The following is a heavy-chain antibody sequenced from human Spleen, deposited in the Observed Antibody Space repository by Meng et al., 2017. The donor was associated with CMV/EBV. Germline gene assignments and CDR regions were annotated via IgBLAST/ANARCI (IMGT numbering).Heavy chain of an antibody. CDR1: GFTFSSYE. CDR2: ISSSGSTI. D-gene: IGHD7-27*01. Sequence: GGSLRLSCAASGFTFSSYEMNWVRQAPGKGLEWVSYISSSGSTIYYADSVKGRFTISRDNGKNTLYLQMDSLRAEDSAVYFCARGRLSGGPSIGGWFDPWGQGTLVTVSS. V-gene: IGHV3-48*03. J-gene: IGHJ5*02. CDR3: ARGRLSGGPSIGGWFDP.